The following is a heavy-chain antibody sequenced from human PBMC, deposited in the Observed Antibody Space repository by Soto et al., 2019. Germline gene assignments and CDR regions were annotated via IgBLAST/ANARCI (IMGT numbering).Heavy chain of an antibody. V-gene: IGHV3-30*18. Sequence: GGSLRLSCAASGFTFSSYGVHWVRQAPGKGLEWVAVISYDGSNKYYADSVKGRFTISRDNSKNTLYLQMNSLRAEDTAVYYCAKPGPQQQPPLPPFDPWGQGTLVTVSS. CDR1: GFTFSSYG. CDR3: AKPGPQQQPPLPPFDP. D-gene: IGHD6-13*01. J-gene: IGHJ5*02. CDR2: ISYDGSNK.